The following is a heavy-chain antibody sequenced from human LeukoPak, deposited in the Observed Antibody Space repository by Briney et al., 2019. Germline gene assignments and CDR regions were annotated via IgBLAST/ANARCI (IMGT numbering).Heavy chain of an antibody. CDR3: ARGPNKSDGGNSGSAWFDP. J-gene: IGHJ5*02. V-gene: IGHV1-8*01. CDR1: GYTFTTYD. CDR2: TNPNSGNA. D-gene: IGHD4-23*01. Sequence: GASVKVSCNASGYTFTTYDINGVRQATGQGLEWMGWTNPNSGNAGYAQKFQGRVTMTRNTSISTAYMELSSLRSEDTAVYYCARGPNKSDGGNSGSAWFDPWGQGTLVTVSS.